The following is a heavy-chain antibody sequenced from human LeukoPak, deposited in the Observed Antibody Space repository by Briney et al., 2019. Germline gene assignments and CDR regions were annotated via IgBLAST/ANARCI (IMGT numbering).Heavy chain of an antibody. J-gene: IGHJ4*02. V-gene: IGHV3-74*01. CDR1: GFTITSYW. CDR2: IHGDGTTT. CDR3: VRDSGN. Sequence: GGSRRLTCAASGFTITSYWMHWVRQAPGKGLVWVSRIHGDGTTTNYADSVKGRFTISRDNAKNTLYLQMNSLRAEDTAVYYCVRDSGNWGQGTLVTVSS.